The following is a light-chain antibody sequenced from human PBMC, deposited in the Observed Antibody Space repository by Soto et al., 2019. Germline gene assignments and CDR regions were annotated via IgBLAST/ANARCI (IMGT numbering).Light chain of an antibody. Sequence: DIQMTQSPSTLSASVGARVTITCRARQSITDWVDWYQQKVGRAPKLLLDVASTLETGVPSRVSGSGSGTEFTLTISSQQPDDFATYYFQHYKIYSQTCGKGTRVQI. CDR1: QSITDW. V-gene: IGKV1-5*01. J-gene: IGKJ1*01. CDR2: VAS. CDR3: QHYKIYSQT.